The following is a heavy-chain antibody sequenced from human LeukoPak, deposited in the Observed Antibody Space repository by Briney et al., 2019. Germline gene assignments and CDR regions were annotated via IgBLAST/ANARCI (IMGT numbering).Heavy chain of an antibody. CDR3: ARCRDYNFWSGSAVDY. V-gene: IGHV3-30-3*01. CDR1: GFVFSSYA. CDR2: ISYDGVNT. J-gene: IGHJ4*02. Sequence: PGGSLRLSCAASGFVFSSYAMHWVRQAPGKGMEWVAGISYDGVNTDYADSVMGRFTISRDNSKNTLYLQMDSLRAEDTAVYYCARCRDYNFWSGSAVDYWGQGTLVTVSS. D-gene: IGHD3-3*01.